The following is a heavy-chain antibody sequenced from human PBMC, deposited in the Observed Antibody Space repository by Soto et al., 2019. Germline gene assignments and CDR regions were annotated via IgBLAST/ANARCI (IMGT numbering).Heavy chain of an antibody. CDR3: ARGSYISSWYSLDY. D-gene: IGHD6-13*01. V-gene: IGHV1-18*04. CDR2: ISAHNGNT. Sequence: ASVKVSCKASGYTFTSYGISWLRQAPGQGLEWMGWISAHNGNTDYAQKFQGRVTMTTDTSTSTASMELRSLRSDDTAVYYCARGSYISSWYSLDYWGQGTLVTFSS. J-gene: IGHJ4*02. CDR1: GYTFTSYG.